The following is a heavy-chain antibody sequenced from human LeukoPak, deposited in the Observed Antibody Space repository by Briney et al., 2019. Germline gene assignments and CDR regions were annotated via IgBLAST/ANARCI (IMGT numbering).Heavy chain of an antibody. J-gene: IGHJ6*02. V-gene: IGHV3-21*01. CDR1: GFTFSSYS. CDR3: ARAYGMDV. CDR2: ISSSSSYI. Sequence: GGSLRLSCAASGFTFSSYSMNWVRQAPGEGLEWVSSISSSSSYIYYADSVKGRFTISRDNAKNSLYLQMNSLRAEDTAVYYCARAYGMDVWGQGTTVTVSS.